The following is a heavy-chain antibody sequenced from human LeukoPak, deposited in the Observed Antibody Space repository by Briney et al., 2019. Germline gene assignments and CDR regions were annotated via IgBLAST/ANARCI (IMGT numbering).Heavy chain of an antibody. J-gene: IGHJ3*01. V-gene: IGHV4-39*07. CDR2: IYYSGST. D-gene: IGHD3-10*01. CDR3: ARKFQWFGAFDF. CDR1: GGSISSSSYY. Sequence: MSSETLSLTCTVSGGSISSSSYYWGWIRQPPGKGLEWIGSIYYSGSTYYNPSLKSRVTISLDTSKNQFSLKLTSVTAADTSTYYCARKFQWFGAFDFWGQGSMVTVSS.